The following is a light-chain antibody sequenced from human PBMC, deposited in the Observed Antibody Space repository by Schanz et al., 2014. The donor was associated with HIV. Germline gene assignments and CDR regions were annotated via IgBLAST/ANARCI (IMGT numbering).Light chain of an antibody. J-gene: IGKJ1*01. Sequence: EIVLTQSPGTLSLSPGERGTLSCRASQSVKSNFIGWYQQKPGQAPRLLIFGASNRATGIPDRFSGGESGTDFTLTISRVEPEDYAVYYCQQYSRSPRTFGQGTKVEIK. V-gene: IGKV3-20*01. CDR2: GAS. CDR3: QQYSRSPRT. CDR1: QSVKSNF.